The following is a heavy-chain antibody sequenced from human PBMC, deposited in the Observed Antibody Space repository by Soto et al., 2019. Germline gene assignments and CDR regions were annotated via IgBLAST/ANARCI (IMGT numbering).Heavy chain of an antibody. J-gene: IGHJ6*02. V-gene: IGHV3-53*01. D-gene: IGHD2-8*01. CDR2: IYNSGST. Sequence: GGSLRLSCAASGVIATAKYMNWVRQAPGGVLEWVAVIYNSGSTYHADSVKGRFTISRHDPKNTLYLQMNSLRAEDTAVYYCAKEVSDGDYYYGMDVWGQGTTVTVSS. CDR3: AKEVSDGDYYYGMDV. CDR1: GVIATAKY.